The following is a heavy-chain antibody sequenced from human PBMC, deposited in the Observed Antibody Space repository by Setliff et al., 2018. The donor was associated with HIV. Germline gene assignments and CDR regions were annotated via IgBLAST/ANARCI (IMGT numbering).Heavy chain of an antibody. V-gene: IGHV5-51*01. CDR1: GYTFATYW. CDR2: VYPGDSET. D-gene: IGHD2-21*02. CDR3: ATSDYDGDSGHFQH. J-gene: IGHJ1*01. Sequence: GESLKISCKGSGYTFATYWIAWVRQMPGKGLEWMGIVYPGDSETRYSPSFQGQVTISAGKSISTAYLQWSSLKASDTAMYFCATSDYDGDSGHFQHWGQGTLVTVSS.